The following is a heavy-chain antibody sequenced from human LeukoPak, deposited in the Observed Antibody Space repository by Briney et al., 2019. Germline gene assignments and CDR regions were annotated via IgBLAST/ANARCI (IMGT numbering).Heavy chain of an antibody. CDR2: ISYDGSNK. V-gene: IGHV3-30*04. CDR1: GLTFSNYA. Sequence: CLRLSCAASGLTFSNYAMHWVRQAPRKGLELVSVISYDGSNKYYADSVKGRFTISRDNSKSTLYLQMNSLRAEDTAVYYCARGRRYFDWLYSPFYYMDVWGKGTTVTISS. CDR3: ARGRRYFDWLYSPFYYMDV. J-gene: IGHJ6*03. D-gene: IGHD3-9*01.